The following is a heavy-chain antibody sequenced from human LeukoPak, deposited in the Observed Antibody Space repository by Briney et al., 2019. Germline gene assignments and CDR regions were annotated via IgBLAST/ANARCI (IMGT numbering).Heavy chain of an antibody. CDR1: GFTFRSHG. Sequence: GGTLRLSCAASGFTFRSHGMSWVRQAPGKGLEWVSAISGSGGSTYYADSVKGRFTISRDNSKNTLYLQMNSLRAEDTAVYYCAKDRAKNWNYALDYWGQGTLVTVSS. V-gene: IGHV3-23*01. J-gene: IGHJ4*02. CDR2: ISGSGGST. CDR3: AKDRAKNWNYALDY. D-gene: IGHD1-7*01.